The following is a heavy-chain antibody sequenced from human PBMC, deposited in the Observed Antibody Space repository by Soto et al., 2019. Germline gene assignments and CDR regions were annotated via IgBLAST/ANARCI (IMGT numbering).Heavy chain of an antibody. D-gene: IGHD2-15*01. CDR2: IYHSGST. CDR1: GGSISSGGYS. Sequence: SETLSLTCAVSGGSISSGGYSWSWIRQPPGKGLEWIGYIYHSGSTYYNPSPKSRVTISVDRSKNQFSLKLSSVTAADTAVYYCARVVVVAATRSVWFDPWGQGTLVTVSS. J-gene: IGHJ5*02. CDR3: ARVVVVAATRSVWFDP. V-gene: IGHV4-30-2*01.